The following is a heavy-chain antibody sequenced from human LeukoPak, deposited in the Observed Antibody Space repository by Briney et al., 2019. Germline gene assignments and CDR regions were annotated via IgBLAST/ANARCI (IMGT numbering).Heavy chain of an antibody. CDR3: AKWADSSGWYVDY. D-gene: IGHD6-19*01. CDR1: GHSFTSYW. J-gene: IGHJ4*02. CDR2: IYPGDSDT. Sequence: GESLKISCKGSGHSFTSYWIGWVRQMPGKGLEWMGIIYPGDSDTRCSPSFQGQVTISADKSISTAYLQWSSLKASDTAMYYCAKWADSSGWYVDYWGQGTLVTVSS. V-gene: IGHV5-51*01.